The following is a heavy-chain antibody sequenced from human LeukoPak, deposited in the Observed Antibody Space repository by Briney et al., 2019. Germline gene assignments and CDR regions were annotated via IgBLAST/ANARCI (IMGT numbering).Heavy chain of an antibody. D-gene: IGHD2-2*01. CDR3: ARGKRGSCYVP. Sequence: AETLSLTCTVSGGSMRYYLWTWLRQPPGKGLEWIGYIYSSGNTEYNLSLKSRLTISLDTSKNQFSLKLSSVTAADTAVYYCARGKRGSCYVPWGQGTLVTVSS. CDR2: IYSSGNT. V-gene: IGHV4-59*12. CDR1: GGSMRYYL. J-gene: IGHJ5*02.